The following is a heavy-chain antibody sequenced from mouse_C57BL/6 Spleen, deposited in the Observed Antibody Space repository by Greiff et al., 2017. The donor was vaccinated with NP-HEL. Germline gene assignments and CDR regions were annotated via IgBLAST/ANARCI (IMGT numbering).Heavy chain of an antibody. Sequence: VQLVESGAELARPGASVKMSCKASGYTFTSYTMHWVKQRPGQGLEWIGYINPSSGYTKYNQKFKDKATLTADKSSSTAYMQLSSLTSEDSAVYYCARSTQATIDYWGQGTTLTVSS. J-gene: IGHJ2*01. CDR1: GYTFTSYT. D-gene: IGHD3-2*02. V-gene: IGHV1-4*01. CDR2: INPSSGYT. CDR3: ARSTQATIDY.